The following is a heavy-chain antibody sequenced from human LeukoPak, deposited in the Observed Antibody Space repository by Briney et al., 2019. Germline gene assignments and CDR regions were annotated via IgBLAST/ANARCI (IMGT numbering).Heavy chain of an antibody. V-gene: IGHV4-61*02. CDR3: ARVSWSVGPTLNNI. CDR1: GGSISSGSYY. D-gene: IGHD1-26*01. CDR2: IYTLGTT. J-gene: IGHJ3*02. Sequence: SETLSLTCTVSGGSISSGSYYWSWIRQPAGKGLEWIGRIYTLGTTNYNPSLESRVTISVDTSKNQFSLKLTSVTAADTAVYYCARVSWSVGPTLNNIWGQGTTVTVSS.